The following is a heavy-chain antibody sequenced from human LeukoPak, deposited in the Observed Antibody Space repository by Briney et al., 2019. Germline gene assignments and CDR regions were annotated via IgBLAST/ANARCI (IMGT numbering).Heavy chain of an antibody. CDR3: ARGGVWQAFWSGNSDY. CDR2: IGTSSSYI. Sequence: GGSLRLSCAASGFIFSTYSMNWVRQAPGKGLEWVSSIGTSSSYIYYADSVKGRFTISRDNAKNSLYLQMNSLRAEDTAVYYRARGGVWQAFWSGNSDYWGQGTLVTVSS. J-gene: IGHJ4*02. CDR1: GFIFSTYS. D-gene: IGHD3-3*01. V-gene: IGHV3-21*01.